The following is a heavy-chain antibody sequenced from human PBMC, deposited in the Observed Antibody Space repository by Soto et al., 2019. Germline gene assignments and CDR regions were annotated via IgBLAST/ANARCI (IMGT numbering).Heavy chain of an antibody. CDR1: GGSISSYY. V-gene: IGHV4-59*01. CDR2: IYYSGST. CDR3: ARDSMTRPFDP. J-gene: IGHJ5*02. Sequence: PSETLSLTCTVSGGSISSYYWSWIRQPPGKGLEWIGYIYYSGSTNYNPSLKSRVTISVDTSKNQFSLKLSSVTAADTAVYYCARDSMTRPFDPWGQGTLVTVSS.